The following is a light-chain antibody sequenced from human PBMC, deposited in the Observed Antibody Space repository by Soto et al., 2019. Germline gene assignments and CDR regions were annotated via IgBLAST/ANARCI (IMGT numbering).Light chain of an antibody. CDR1: QSVSSSY. CDR2: GAS. V-gene: IGKV3-20*01. J-gene: IGKJ5*01. Sequence: EIGLTQSPGTLSLSPGERATLSCRASQSVSSSYLAWYQQKPGQAPRLLIYGASSMATGIPDRFSGSGSGTDFTLNISRLEPEDFAVYYCLQYGRSHTVTFGQRTRLEIK. CDR3: LQYGRSHTVT.